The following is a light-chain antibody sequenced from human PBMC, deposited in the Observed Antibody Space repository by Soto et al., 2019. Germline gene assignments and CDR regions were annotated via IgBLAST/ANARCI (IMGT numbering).Light chain of an antibody. J-gene: IGKJ1*01. CDR1: QSISSSY. Sequence: EIVLTQSPGTLSLSPGERAALSCRASQSISSSYLAWYQQKPGQAPRLLVYGVSSRASDVPDRFSGSGSGTDFTLTINSLEPEDSAVYYCQQYTDSRTFGQGTKVDIK. V-gene: IGKV3-20*01. CDR2: GVS. CDR3: QQYTDSRT.